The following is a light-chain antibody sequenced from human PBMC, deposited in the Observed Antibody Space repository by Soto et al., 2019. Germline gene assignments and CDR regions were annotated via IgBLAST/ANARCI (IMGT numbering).Light chain of an antibody. J-gene: IGKJ5*01. CDR3: QQRSNWPSIT. V-gene: IGKV3-11*01. CDR1: QSVSSN. Sequence: EIVTNQSPATLSVSPGERATLSCRASQSVSSNLAWYQQKPGQAPRLLIYGASTRATGIPARFSGSGSGTDFTLTISSLEPEDSAVYYCQQRSNWPSITFGQGRRLEI. CDR2: GAS.